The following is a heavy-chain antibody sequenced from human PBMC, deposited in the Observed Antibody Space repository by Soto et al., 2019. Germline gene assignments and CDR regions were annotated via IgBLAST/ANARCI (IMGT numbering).Heavy chain of an antibody. Sequence: GGSLRLSCAASGFMFSRYWMTWVRQAPGKGLEWVANIKQDGSEKYYVDSVKGRFTISRDNAENSLYLQMSSLRVEDTAVYYCVRGTSSWYFYYYGMDAWGPGTTVTVS. V-gene: IGHV3-7*01. J-gene: IGHJ6*02. D-gene: IGHD6-13*01. CDR2: IKQDGSEK. CDR3: VRGTSSWYFYYYGMDA. CDR1: GFMFSRYW.